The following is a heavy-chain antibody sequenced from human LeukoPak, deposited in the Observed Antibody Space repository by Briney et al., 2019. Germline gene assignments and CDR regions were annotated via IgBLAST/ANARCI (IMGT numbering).Heavy chain of an antibody. CDR1: GGSISSSSYY. V-gene: IGHV4-39*07. D-gene: IGHD1-7*01. CDR3: ARTYLYNWNSYYFDY. CDR2: TYYSGST. J-gene: IGHJ4*02. Sequence: PSETLSLTCTVAGGSISSSSYYWGWIRQPPGKGLEWIGSTYYSGSTYYNPSLKSRVTISVDASKNQFSLKLSSVTAADTAVYYCARTYLYNWNSYYFDYWGQGTLVTVSS.